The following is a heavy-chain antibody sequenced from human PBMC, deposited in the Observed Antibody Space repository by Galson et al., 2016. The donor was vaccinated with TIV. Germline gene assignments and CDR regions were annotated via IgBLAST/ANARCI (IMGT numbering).Heavy chain of an antibody. J-gene: IGHJ3*02. CDR2: INPIFHTA. CDR1: GDTFSNYA. CDR3: AREMYYYDSTAYYAFDI. V-gene: IGHV1-69*06. D-gene: IGHD3-22*01. Sequence: SVKVSCKAPGDTFSNYAISWVRQAPGQGPEWMGRINPIFHTATYAQRLQGRVTIMADKSTTTIYMELNSLRPEDTAVYYCAREMYYYDSTAYYAFDIWGQGTMVTVPS.